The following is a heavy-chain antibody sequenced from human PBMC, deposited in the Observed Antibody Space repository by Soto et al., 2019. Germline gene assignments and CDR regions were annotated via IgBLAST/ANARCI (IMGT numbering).Heavy chain of an antibody. J-gene: IGHJ6*02. CDR2: IYYSGST. Sequence: PSETLSLTCTVSGDSISSSDYYWSWIRQPPGKGLEWIGYIYYSGSTYYSPSLKSRVTISVDTSKNQFSLKLSSVTAADTAVYYCARASLINDFWSGYLSGYYGMDVWGQGTTVTVSS. CDR1: GDSISSSDYY. V-gene: IGHV4-30-4*01. D-gene: IGHD3-3*01. CDR3: ARASLINDFWSGYLSGYYGMDV.